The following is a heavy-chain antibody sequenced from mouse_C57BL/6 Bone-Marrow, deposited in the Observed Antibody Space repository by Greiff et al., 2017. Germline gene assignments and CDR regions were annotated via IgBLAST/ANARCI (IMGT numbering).Heavy chain of an antibody. CDR3: ARPVVY. CDR2: IHPNSGST. Sequence: QVQLKQPGAELVKPGASVKLSCKASGYTFTSYWMHWVKQRPGQGLEWIGMIHPNSGSTNYNEKFKSKDTLTVDKSSSTAYMQLSSLTSEDSAVYYCARPVVYWGQGTSVTVSS. D-gene: IGHD1-1*02. CDR1: GYTFTSYW. J-gene: IGHJ4*01. V-gene: IGHV1-64*01.